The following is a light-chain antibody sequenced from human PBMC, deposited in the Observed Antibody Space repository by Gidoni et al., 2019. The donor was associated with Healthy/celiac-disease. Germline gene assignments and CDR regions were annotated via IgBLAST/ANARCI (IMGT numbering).Light chain of an antibody. V-gene: IGLV4-60*03. CDR2: LEGSGSY. CDR3: ETWDSNTRV. J-gene: IGLJ1*01. CDR1: SGHSSYI. Sequence: QPVLTQSSSASASLGSSVKLTCTLSSGHSSYIIAWHQQQPGKAPRYLMKLEGSGSYNKGSGVPDRFSGSSSGADRYFTISNLQSEDEADYYCETWDSNTRVFGTGTKVTVL.